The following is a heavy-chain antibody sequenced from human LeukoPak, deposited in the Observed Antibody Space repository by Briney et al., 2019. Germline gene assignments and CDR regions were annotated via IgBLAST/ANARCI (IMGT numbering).Heavy chain of an antibody. Sequence: GSLRLSCTTSGFTFGDYAMSWVRQAPGKGLEWVSFIRRKAHGGTTEYAASVKGRFSSSRDDSKSIAYLQMNSLKTEDTAVYYCTRVTYYYDNSGYFHFDSWGQGSLVTVSS. CDR1: GFTFGDYA. J-gene: IGHJ4*02. V-gene: IGHV3-49*04. CDR2: IRRKAHGGTT. CDR3: TRVTYYYDNSGYFHFDS. D-gene: IGHD3-22*01.